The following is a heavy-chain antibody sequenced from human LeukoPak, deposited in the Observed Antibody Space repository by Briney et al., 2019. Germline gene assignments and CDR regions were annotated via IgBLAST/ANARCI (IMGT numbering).Heavy chain of an antibody. Sequence: SETLSLTCTVSGGSISSYYWSWIRQPPGKGLEWIGYIYYSGSTNYNPSLKSRVTISVDTSKNQFSLKLSSVTAADTAVYYCARDLLFYYDSSGYWANAFDIWGQGTMVTVSS. CDR2: IYYSGST. J-gene: IGHJ3*02. CDR1: GGSISSYY. V-gene: IGHV4-59*01. D-gene: IGHD3-22*01. CDR3: ARDLLFYYDSSGYWANAFDI.